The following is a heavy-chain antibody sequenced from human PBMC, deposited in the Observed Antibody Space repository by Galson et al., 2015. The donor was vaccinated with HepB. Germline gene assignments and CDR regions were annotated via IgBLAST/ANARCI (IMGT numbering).Heavy chain of an antibody. J-gene: IGHJ3*02. Sequence: SLRLSCAASGFTFRSYAMHWVRQAPGKGLEWVAVISYDGTDKYYADSVKGRFTISRDNSKNTLYLQMSGLRTEDTAVYYCGRPNSPKQWLGAFDIWGQGTMVTVSS. V-gene: IGHV3-30*04. CDR2: ISYDGTDK. CDR3: GRPNSPKQWLGAFDI. CDR1: GFTFRSYA. D-gene: IGHD6-19*01.